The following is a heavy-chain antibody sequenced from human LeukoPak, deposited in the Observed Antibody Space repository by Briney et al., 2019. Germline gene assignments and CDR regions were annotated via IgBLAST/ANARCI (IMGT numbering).Heavy chain of an antibody. D-gene: IGHD3-3*01. Sequence: ASVKVSCKGSGFAFTSYGISWVRQAPGQGLEWMGWISINNGHTNHAQKFQGRVTMTTDTSTNTAYMELRSLRSDDTAVYYCQRITIFGVVIDFDYWGQGTLVTASS. CDR1: GFAFTSYG. CDR2: ISINNGHT. V-gene: IGHV1-18*01. J-gene: IGHJ4*02. CDR3: QRITIFGVVIDFDY.